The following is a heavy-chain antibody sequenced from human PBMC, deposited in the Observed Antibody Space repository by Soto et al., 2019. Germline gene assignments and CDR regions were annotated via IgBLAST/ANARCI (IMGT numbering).Heavy chain of an antibody. D-gene: IGHD4-17*01. CDR2: ISGSGGST. V-gene: IGHV3-23*01. Sequence: EVQLLESGGGLVQPGGSLRLSCAASGFTFSSYAMSWVRQAPGKGLEWVSAISGSGGSTYYADSVKGRFTISRDNSKNTLYLQMNNLSAEDTAVYYCAGGYGEFGYYYYYMDVWGKGTTVTVSS. CDR3: AGGYGEFGYYYYYMDV. J-gene: IGHJ6*03. CDR1: GFTFSSYA.